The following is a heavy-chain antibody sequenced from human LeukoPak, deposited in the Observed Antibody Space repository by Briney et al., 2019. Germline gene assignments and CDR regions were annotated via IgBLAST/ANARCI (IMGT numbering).Heavy chain of an antibody. J-gene: IGHJ5*02. CDR2: INPNSGGT. CDR1: GYTFTGYY. CDR3: ARPLQTGRTNNIRNWFHP. V-gene: IGHV1-2*02. Sequence: ASVKVSCKASGYTFTGYYMHWVRHAPGQGLEWMGWINPNSGGTNYAQKFQGRVTMTRDTSISTAYMELSRLRSDDTSVYCCARPLQTGRTNNIRNWFHPWGQGTLVTVSS. D-gene: IGHD1-26*01.